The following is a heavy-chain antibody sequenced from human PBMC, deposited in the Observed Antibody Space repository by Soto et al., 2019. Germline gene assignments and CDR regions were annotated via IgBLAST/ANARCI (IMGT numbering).Heavy chain of an antibody. V-gene: IGHV3-23*01. CDR3: ARSSGWYSRYYFDY. D-gene: IGHD6-19*01. Sequence: EVQLLESGGCLVQPGGSLRLSCAASGFTFSSYAMSWVRQAPGKGLEWVSAISGSGGSTYYADSVKGRFTISRDNSKNKLYLQMNSLRAEDTAVYYCARSSGWYSRYYFDYWGQGTLVTVSS. CDR2: ISGSGGST. CDR1: GFTFSSYA. J-gene: IGHJ4*02.